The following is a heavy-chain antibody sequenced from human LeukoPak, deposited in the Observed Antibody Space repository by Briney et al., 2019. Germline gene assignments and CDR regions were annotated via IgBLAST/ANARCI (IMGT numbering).Heavy chain of an antibody. Sequence: SETLSLTCTVSGGSISSYYWTWIRQPPGKGLECIGYIYYSGSTNYNPSLKSRVTISVHTSKNQFSLTLNSVTAADTAVYYCARALGAAPYNWFDPWGQGTLVTVSS. CDR2: IYYSGST. CDR1: GGSISSYY. D-gene: IGHD4/OR15-4a*01. CDR3: ARALGAAPYNWFDP. J-gene: IGHJ5*02. V-gene: IGHV4-59*08.